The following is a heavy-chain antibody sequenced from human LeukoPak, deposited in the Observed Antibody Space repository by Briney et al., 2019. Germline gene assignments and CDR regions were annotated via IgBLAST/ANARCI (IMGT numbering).Heavy chain of an antibody. V-gene: IGHV6-1*01. J-gene: IGHJ6*03. D-gene: IGHD6-6*01. Sequence: SQTLSLTCAISGDSVSSNSAAWNWIRQSPSRGLEWLGRTYYRSKWYNDYAVSVKSRITINPDTSKNQFSLQLNSVTPEDTAVYYCARDNYPDIAARPMHYYMDVWGKGTTVTVSS. CDR3: ARDNYPDIAARPMHYYMDV. CDR1: GDSVSSNSAA. CDR2: TYYRSKWYN.